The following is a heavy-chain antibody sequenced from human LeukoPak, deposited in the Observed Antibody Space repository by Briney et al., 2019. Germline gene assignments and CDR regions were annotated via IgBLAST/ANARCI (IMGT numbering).Heavy chain of an antibody. Sequence: GGSLRLSCAASGFTFSSYWMSWVRQAPGKGLEWVAVISYDGSNKYYADSVKGRFTISRDNSKNTLYLQMNSLRAEDTAVYYCAKGGRDYDFWSGPPYFDYWGQGTLVTVSS. J-gene: IGHJ4*02. CDR3: AKGGRDYDFWSGPPYFDY. V-gene: IGHV3-30*18. D-gene: IGHD3-3*01. CDR1: GFTFSSYW. CDR2: ISYDGSNK.